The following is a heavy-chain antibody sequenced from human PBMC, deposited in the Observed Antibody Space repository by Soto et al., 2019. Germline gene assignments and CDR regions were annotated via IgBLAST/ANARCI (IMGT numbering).Heavy chain of an antibody. CDR2: TRNKASSYTT. D-gene: IGHD3-22*01. V-gene: IGHV3-72*01. Sequence: PGGSLRLSCAASGFSFSDYYINWVRQAPGKGLEWVGRTRNKASSYTTDYAAFVKGRFTISRVDSKNLIYLQMNSLKTEDTAVYYCAREGSSSGPDYEYWGQGTLVTVSS. CDR3: AREGSSSGPDYEY. J-gene: IGHJ4*02. CDR1: GFSFSDYY.